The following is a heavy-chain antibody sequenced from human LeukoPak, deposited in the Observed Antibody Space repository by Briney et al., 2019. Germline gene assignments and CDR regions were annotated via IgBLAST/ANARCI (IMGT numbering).Heavy chain of an antibody. D-gene: IGHD2-2*01. CDR3: ATDLTGNVVPAAIGDY. V-gene: IGHV1-24*01. Sequence: ASVKVSCKVSGYTLTELSMHWVRQAPGKGLEWMGGFDPEDGETIYAQKFQGRVTMTEDTSTDTAYMELSSLRSEDTAVYYCATDLTGNVVPAAIGDYWGQGTLVTVSS. J-gene: IGHJ4*02. CDR2: FDPEDGET. CDR1: GYTLTELS.